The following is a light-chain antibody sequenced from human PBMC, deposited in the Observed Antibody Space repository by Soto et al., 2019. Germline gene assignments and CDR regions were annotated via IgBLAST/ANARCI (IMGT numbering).Light chain of an antibody. Sequence: DIQMTQSPSSLSASVGDRVTITCRASESIRSYLILYQQKPRKAPKLLIYASPSLQSGVPSRFRASGSGTDFTLTISSMQPQAFATHYSQQSYSTYPVLNFGPGTKVDIK. CDR1: ESIRSY. J-gene: IGKJ3*01. V-gene: IGKV1-39*01. CDR2: ASP. CDR3: QQSYSTYPVLN.